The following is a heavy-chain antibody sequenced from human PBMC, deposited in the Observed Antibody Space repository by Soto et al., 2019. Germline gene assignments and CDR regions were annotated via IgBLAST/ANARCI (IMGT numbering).Heavy chain of an antibody. Sequence: GGSLRLSCAASGFTFSSYAMSWVRQAPGKGLEWVSAISGSGGSTYYADSVKGRFTISRDNSKNTLYLQMNSLRAEDTAVYYCAKLLWWNYDYYYGMDVWGQGTTVTVSS. V-gene: IGHV3-23*01. CDR2: ISGSGGST. J-gene: IGHJ6*02. CDR1: GFTFSSYA. D-gene: IGHD2-21*01. CDR3: AKLLWWNYDYYYGMDV.